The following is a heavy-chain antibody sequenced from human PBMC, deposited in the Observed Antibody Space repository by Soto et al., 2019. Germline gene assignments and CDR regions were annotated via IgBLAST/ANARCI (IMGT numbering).Heavy chain of an antibody. CDR3: AKGGPDGFCSGGRCYFDY. V-gene: IGHV3-9*01. D-gene: IGHD2-15*01. CDR2: ISWNSNII. J-gene: IGHJ4*02. CDR1: GFTFDDYA. Sequence: EVQLVESGGGLVQPGRSLRLSCAAYGFTFDDYAMHWVRRVPGTGLEWVSSISWNSNIIGYADSVKGRFTISRDNAKNSLYLQMNSLRPEDTALYYCAKGGPDGFCSGGRCYFDYWGQGTLVTVSS.